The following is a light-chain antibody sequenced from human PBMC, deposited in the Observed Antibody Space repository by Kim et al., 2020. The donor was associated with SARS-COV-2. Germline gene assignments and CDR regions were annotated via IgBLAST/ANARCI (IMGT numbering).Light chain of an antibody. CDR1: SGHSTYA. CDR2: INSDGSH. V-gene: IGLV4-69*02. J-gene: IGLJ3*02. Sequence: SVKLTCTLSSGHSTYAIAWHQQQPEKGPRYLMKINSDGSHSKGDGIPDRFSGSSSGAERYLTISSLQSEDEADYYCQTWGTGTWVFGGGTQLTVL. CDR3: QTWGTGTWV.